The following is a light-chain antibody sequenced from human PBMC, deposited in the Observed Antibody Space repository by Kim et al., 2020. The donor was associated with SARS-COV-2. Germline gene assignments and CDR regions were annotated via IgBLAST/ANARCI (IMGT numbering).Light chain of an antibody. J-gene: IGKJ4*01. CDR2: SAS. CDR3: QQYDNWPPLT. CDR1: QSVRSN. Sequence: EIVMTQSPATLSVSPGERATLSCRASQSVRSNLAWYQQKPGQAPRLLIYSASTRATGIPARFSGSGSGTEFTLTISSLQSEDFAVYYCQQYDNWPPLTFGGGTKVDIK. V-gene: IGKV3-15*01.